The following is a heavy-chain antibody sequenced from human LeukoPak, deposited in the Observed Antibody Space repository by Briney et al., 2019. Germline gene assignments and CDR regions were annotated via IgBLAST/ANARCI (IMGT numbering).Heavy chain of an antibody. CDR3: ARGGSAIAAAGRQDWFDP. CDR2: MNPSSGNT. Sequence: ASVKVSCKASGYTFTSYDINWVRQATGQGLEWMGWMNPSSGNTGYAQKFQGRVTITRNTSISTAYMELSSLRSEDTAVYYCARGGSAIAAAGRQDWFDPWGQGTLVTVSS. J-gene: IGHJ5*02. CDR1: GYTFTSYD. V-gene: IGHV1-8*03. D-gene: IGHD6-13*01.